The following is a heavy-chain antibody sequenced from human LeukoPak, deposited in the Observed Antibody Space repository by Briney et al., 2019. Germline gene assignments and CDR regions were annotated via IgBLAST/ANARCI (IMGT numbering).Heavy chain of an antibody. D-gene: IGHD3-10*01. CDR3: ARDTHYYGSGSPAFDL. CDR1: GFTVSGNY. CDR2: ISFSSATI. Sequence: GGSLRLSCAVSGFTVSGNYMNWVRQAPGKGLEWVSYISFSSATIHYADSVKGRFTISRDNAKNSLYLQLNSLRAEDTALYYCARDTHYYGSGSPAFDLWGRGTMVTVSS. J-gene: IGHJ3*01. V-gene: IGHV3-48*01.